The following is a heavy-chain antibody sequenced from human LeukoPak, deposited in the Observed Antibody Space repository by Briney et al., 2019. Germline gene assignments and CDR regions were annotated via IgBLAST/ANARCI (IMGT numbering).Heavy chain of an antibody. Sequence: SETLSLTCTVSGGSVSSGNYYWSWIRQPPGKGPEWIGYIYYSGSTNYNPSLKSRVTMSVDTSKNQFSLKLTSVTAADTAVYYCARRSGYSPNWFDPWGQGTLVTVSS. V-gene: IGHV4-61*01. CDR2: IYYSGST. D-gene: IGHD3-3*01. CDR1: GGSVSSGNYY. J-gene: IGHJ5*02. CDR3: ARRSGYSPNWFDP.